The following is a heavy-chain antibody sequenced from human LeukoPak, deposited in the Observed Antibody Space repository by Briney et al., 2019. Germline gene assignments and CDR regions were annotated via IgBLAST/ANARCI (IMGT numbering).Heavy chain of an antibody. Sequence: PGGSLRLSCAASGFTFSSYGMHWVRQAPGKGLEWVAFIRYDGSNKYYADSVKGRFTISRDNSKNTLYLQMNSLRAEDTAVYYCAKDLNVLLWFGESNWFDPWGQGTLVTVSS. V-gene: IGHV3-30*02. J-gene: IGHJ5*02. D-gene: IGHD3-10*01. CDR3: AKDLNVLLWFGESNWFDP. CDR1: GFTFSSYG. CDR2: IRYDGSNK.